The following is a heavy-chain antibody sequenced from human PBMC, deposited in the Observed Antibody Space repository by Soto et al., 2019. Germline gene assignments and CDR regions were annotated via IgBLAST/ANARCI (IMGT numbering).Heavy chain of an antibody. CDR3: ARVHRLLWFGEFPIDY. CDR2: IYYGVNT. J-gene: IGHJ4*02. V-gene: IGHV4-39*01. D-gene: IGHD3-10*01. CDR1: GGSISSSSYS. Sequence: LSLTCIVSGGSISSSSYSWAWIRQPPGKGLEWIGTIYYGVNTYYNPSLKSRVTISVDTSKNQFSLELSSVTAADTAVYYCARVHRLLWFGEFPIDYSGQATLVSVSS.